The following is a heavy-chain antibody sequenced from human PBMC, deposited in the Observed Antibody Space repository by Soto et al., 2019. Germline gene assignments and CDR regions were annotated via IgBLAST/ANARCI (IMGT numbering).Heavy chain of an antibody. CDR2: TSYDGSNK. J-gene: IGHJ6*02. CDR3: AKEHEIAATFWYYYYGMDV. D-gene: IGHD6-13*01. V-gene: IGHV3-30*18. CDR1: GFTFSSYG. Sequence: HPGGSLRLSCAASGFTFSSYGMHWVRQGPGKGLEWVAVTSYDGSNKYYADSVKGRFTISRDNSKNTLYLQMNSLRAEDTAVYYCAKEHEIAATFWYYYYGMDVWGQGTTVTVSS.